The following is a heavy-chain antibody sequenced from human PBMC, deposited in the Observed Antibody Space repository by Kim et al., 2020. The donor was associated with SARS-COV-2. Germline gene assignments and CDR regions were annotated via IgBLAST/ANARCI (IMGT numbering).Heavy chain of an antibody. V-gene: IGHV3-7*01. D-gene: IGHD1-7*01. CDR1: GFTFSSYW. Sequence: GGSLRLSCAASGFTFSSYWMSWVRQAPGKGLEWVANIKQDGSEKYYVDSVKGRFTISRDNAKNSLYLQMNSLRAEDTAVYYCARVVNWNFGRGFDYWGQGTLVTVSS. CDR2: IKQDGSEK. J-gene: IGHJ4*02. CDR3: ARVVNWNFGRGFDY.